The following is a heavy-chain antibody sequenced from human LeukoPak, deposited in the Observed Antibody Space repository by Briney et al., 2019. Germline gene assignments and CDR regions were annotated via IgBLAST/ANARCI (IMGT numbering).Heavy chain of an antibody. V-gene: IGHV3-48*03. J-gene: IGHJ4*02. CDR2: ISSSGSTM. D-gene: IGHD4-17*01. CDR3: ARVRVTVTTLDY. CDR1: GFTFSSYE. Sequence: GGSLRLSCAASGFTFSSYEVNWVRQAPGKGLEWVSYISSSGSTMYYADSVKGRFTVSRDNAKNSLFLQMNSLRAEDTAVYHCARVRVTVTTLDYWGQGTLVTVSS.